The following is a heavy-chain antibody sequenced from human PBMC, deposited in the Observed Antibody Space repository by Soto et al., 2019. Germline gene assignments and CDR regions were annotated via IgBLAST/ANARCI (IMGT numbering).Heavy chain of an antibody. J-gene: IGHJ4*02. CDR2: IYHSGST. Sequence: SETLSLTCAVSGYSISSGDYWGWIRQPPGKGLEWIGSIYHSGSTYYNPSLKSRVTISVDTSKNQFSLKLSSVTAADTAVYDCASHIAAAVTGFWGQGTLVIVSS. CDR1: GYSISSGDY. CDR3: ASHIAAAVTGF. D-gene: IGHD6-13*01. V-gene: IGHV4-38-2*01.